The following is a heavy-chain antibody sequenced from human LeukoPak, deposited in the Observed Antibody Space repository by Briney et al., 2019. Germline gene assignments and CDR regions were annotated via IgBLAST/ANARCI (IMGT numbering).Heavy chain of an antibody. J-gene: IGHJ4*02. CDR2: IYYSGST. Sequence: PSETLSLTSTVSGGSISSSSYYWGWIRQPPGKGLEWIGSIYYSGSTYYNPSLKSRVTMSVDTPKNRFSLKLSSVTAADTAVYYCAREGGAGSYKDYWGQGTLVTVSS. V-gene: IGHV4-39*07. D-gene: IGHD1-26*01. CDR1: GGSISSSSYY. CDR3: AREGGAGSYKDY.